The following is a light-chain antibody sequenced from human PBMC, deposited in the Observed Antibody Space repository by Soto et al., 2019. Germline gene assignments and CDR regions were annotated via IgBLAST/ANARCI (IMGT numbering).Light chain of an antibody. J-gene: IGKJ1*01. CDR2: DAS. CDR3: QQYNSYSTT. Sequence: DIQMTQSPSTLSASVGDRVTITCRASQSISTWLAWYQQKPGKAPKVLIYDASSLESGVPSRFSGSVSGTEFTLTISSLQPNDFATYYCQQYNSYSTTFGQGTKVDIK. V-gene: IGKV1-5*01. CDR1: QSISTW.